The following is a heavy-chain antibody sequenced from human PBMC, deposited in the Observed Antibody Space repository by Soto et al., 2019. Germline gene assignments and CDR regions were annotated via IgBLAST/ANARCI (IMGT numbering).Heavy chain of an antibody. Sequence: SETLSLTCTVSGGSISSYYWSWIRQPPGKGLEWIGDIYQSGSTNYNPSLKSRVTISVDTSKNQFSLNLNSVTAADTAVYYCARYCGGDCYSLIFGLDVWGQGTTVTVSS. J-gene: IGHJ6*02. D-gene: IGHD2-21*02. CDR1: GGSISSYY. CDR3: ARYCGGDCYSLIFGLDV. V-gene: IGHV4-59*12. CDR2: IYQSGST.